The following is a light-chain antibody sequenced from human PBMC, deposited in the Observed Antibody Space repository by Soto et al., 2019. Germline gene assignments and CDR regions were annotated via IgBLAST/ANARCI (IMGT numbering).Light chain of an antibody. V-gene: IGKV3-15*01. CDR1: QSVRSS. J-gene: IGKJ5*01. CDR2: DAS. Sequence: DIVMTQSPGTLSVSPGERATLFCRASQSVRSSLAWYQQKPGQAPRLFIYDASNRATGIPARFSGRGSGTEFTLTISSLQSEDFAVYYCQQYNNWPPITFGQGTRLEIK. CDR3: QQYNNWPPIT.